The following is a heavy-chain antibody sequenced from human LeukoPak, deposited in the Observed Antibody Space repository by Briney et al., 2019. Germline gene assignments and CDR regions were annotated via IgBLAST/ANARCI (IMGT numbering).Heavy chain of an antibody. D-gene: IGHD4-17*01. CDR2: INSDGSST. J-gene: IGHJ4*02. CDR3: ARDINGDYSY. CDR1: GFTFSSYW. Sequence: GGSLRLSCAASGFTFSSYWMHWVRQAPGKGLMWVSRINSDGSSTTYADSVKGRFTISRDNTKTTLYLQTDSLRAEDTAVYYCARDINGDYSYWGQGTLVTVSS. V-gene: IGHV3-74*01.